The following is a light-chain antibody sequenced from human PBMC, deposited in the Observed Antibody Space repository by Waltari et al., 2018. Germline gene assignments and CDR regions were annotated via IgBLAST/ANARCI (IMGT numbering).Light chain of an antibody. CDR1: SSNIGSNP. CDR3: AAWDDSLNDVV. CDR2: SNN. J-gene: IGLJ2*01. V-gene: IGLV1-44*01. Sequence: QSVLTQPPSASGTPGQRVTISCSGSSSNIGSNPVNWYQKLPGTAPKLLIHSNNQRPSGVPDRFYGSKSGTSASLAISGLQSEDEADYYCAAWDDSLNDVVFGGGTKLTVL.